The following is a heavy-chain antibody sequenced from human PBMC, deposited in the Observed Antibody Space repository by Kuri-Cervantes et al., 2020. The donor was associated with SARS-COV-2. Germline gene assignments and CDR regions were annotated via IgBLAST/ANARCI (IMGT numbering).Heavy chain of an antibody. Sequence: ASVKVSCKASGYTFTGYYMHWVRQAPGQGLEWMGWINPNSGGTDYAQKFQGRVTMTTDTSTSTAYMELRSLRSDDTAVYYCARGSTDYSNGGYYYYYMDVWGKGTTVTVSS. CDR3: ARGSTDYSNGGYYYYYMDV. CDR1: GYTFTGYY. J-gene: IGHJ6*03. V-gene: IGHV1-2*02. CDR2: INPNSGGT. D-gene: IGHD4-11*01.